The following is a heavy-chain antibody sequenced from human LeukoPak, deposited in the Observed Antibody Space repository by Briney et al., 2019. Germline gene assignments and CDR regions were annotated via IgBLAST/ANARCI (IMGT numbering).Heavy chain of an antibody. J-gene: IGHJ6*02. CDR3: ARDHPRAIFGVVISYGMDV. CDR1: GYTFTGYY. Sequence: GASVKVSCKASGYTFTGYYMHWVRQASGQGLEWMGWINPNSGGTNYAQKFQGRVTMTRDTSISTAYMELSRLRSDDTAVYYCARDHPRAIFGVVISYGMDVWGQGTTVTVSS. V-gene: IGHV1-2*02. D-gene: IGHD3-3*01. CDR2: INPNSGGT.